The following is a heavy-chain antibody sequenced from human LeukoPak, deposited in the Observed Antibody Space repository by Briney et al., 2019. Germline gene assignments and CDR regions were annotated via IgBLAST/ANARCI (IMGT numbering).Heavy chain of an antibody. CDR2: ISAYNGNT. V-gene: IGHV1-18*01. CDR1: GYTFTSHG. J-gene: IGHJ4*02. D-gene: IGHD6-13*01. Sequence: VASVKVSCKASGYTFTSHGISWVRQAPGQGLEWMGWISAYNGNTNYAQKLQGRVTMTTDTSTSTAYMELRSLRSDDTAVYYCARASIAAAGQIYDYWGQGTLVTVSS. CDR3: ARASIAAAGQIYDY.